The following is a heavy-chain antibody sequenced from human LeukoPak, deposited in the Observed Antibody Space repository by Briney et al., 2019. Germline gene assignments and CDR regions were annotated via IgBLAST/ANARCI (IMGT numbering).Heavy chain of an antibody. CDR3: ARSEPITMVRGAVDY. CDR2: ISSSSSYI. Sequence: AGGSLRLSCAASGFTFSSYSMNWVRQAPGKGLEWVSSISSSSSYIYYADSVKGRFTISRDNAKNSLYLQMNSLRAEDTAVYYCARSEPITMVRGAVDYWGQGTLVTVSS. V-gene: IGHV3-21*01. J-gene: IGHJ4*02. CDR1: GFTFSSYS. D-gene: IGHD3-10*01.